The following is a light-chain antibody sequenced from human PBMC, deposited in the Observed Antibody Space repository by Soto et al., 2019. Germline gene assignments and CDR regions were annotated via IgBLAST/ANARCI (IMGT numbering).Light chain of an antibody. Sequence: EIVLTQSPATLSSFPGDRVTLSCRASQYINTRLAWYQHRPGQAPRLLIYQTYIRAAGIQARFSASGSGTDFTLTIRDVQPEDFALYYCNQRQSWPRTFGQGTKVDIK. J-gene: IGKJ1*01. CDR1: QYINTR. CDR3: NQRQSWPRT. CDR2: QTY. V-gene: IGKV3-11*01.